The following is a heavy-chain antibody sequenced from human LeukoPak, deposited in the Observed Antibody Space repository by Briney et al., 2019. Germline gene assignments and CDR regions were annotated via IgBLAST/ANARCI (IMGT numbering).Heavy chain of an antibody. CDR3: AKSVYHSGNY. Sequence: GSLRLSCAASGFTVSSNYMSWVRQAPGRGLEWVSVIYSGGSTYYADSVKGRFTISRDNSKNTVSPQMNSLRAEDTAVYYCAKSVYHSGNYWGQGTLVTVSS. V-gene: IGHV3-53*01. D-gene: IGHD3-10*01. J-gene: IGHJ4*02. CDR1: GFTVSSNY. CDR2: IYSGGST.